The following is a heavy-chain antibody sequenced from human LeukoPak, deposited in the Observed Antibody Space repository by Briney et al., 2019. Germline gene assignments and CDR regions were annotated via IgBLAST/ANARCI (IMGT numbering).Heavy chain of an antibody. Sequence: PGGSLRLSCAPSGFTFSNYGFHWVRQAPGKGLEWVAVIWYDGSQKYYADSVKGRFTISRDNSKNTLYPEMNSLTAEDTAVYFCARDRGYFTSGTSYFDYWGQGTLVTVSS. V-gene: IGHV3-33*01. CDR1: GFTFSNYG. D-gene: IGHD3-10*01. CDR2: IWYDGSQK. J-gene: IGHJ4*02. CDR3: ARDRGYFTSGTSYFDY.